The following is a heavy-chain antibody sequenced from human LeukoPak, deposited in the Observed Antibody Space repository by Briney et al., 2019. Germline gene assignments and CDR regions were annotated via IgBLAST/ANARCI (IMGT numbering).Heavy chain of an antibody. CDR2: INHSGST. J-gene: IGHJ5*02. CDR1: GGSFSGYY. D-gene: IGHD5-18*01. CDR3: ARGWDTAMVMGNWFDP. V-gene: IGHV4-34*01. Sequence: SETQSLTCAVYGGSFSGYYWSWIRQPPGKGLEWIGEINHSGSTNYNPSLKSRVTISVDTSKNQFSLKLSSVTAADTAVYYCARGWDTAMVMGNWFDPWGQGTLVTVSS.